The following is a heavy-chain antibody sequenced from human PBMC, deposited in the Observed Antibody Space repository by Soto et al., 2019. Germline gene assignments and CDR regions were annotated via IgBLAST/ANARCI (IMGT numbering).Heavy chain of an antibody. CDR1: GFTFSSYG. J-gene: IGHJ3*02. CDR2: IWYDGSNK. D-gene: IGHD6-19*01. Sequence: QVQLVESGGGVVQPGRSLRLSCAASGFTFSSYGMHWVRQAPGKGREWVAVIWYDGSNKYYADSVKGRFTISRDNSKNTLYLQMNSLRAEDTAVYYCARDPDSSGWYGEAFDIWGQGTMVTVSS. CDR3: ARDPDSSGWYGEAFDI. V-gene: IGHV3-33*01.